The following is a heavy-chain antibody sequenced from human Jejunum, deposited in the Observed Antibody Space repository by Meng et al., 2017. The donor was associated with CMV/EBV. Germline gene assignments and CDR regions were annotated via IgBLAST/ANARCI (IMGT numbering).Heavy chain of an antibody. V-gene: IGHV3-43*01. Sequence: EVQLVESGGLVVQPGGSLRLSCAASGFSFDDYTMHWVRQVPGNGLEWVSLINWDGSDSSYADSVKGRFTISRDNNNKSLSLQLNSLRTEDTALYYCAKAHGDYVLDSWGQGTLFTVSS. J-gene: IGHJ4*02. CDR2: INWDGSDS. CDR3: AKAHGDYVLDS. D-gene: IGHD4-17*01. CDR1: GFSFDDYT.